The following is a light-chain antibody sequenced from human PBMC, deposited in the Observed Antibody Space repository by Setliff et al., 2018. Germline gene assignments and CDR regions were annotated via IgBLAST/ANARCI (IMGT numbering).Light chain of an antibody. CDR2: DVS. Sequence: QSALAQPASVSGSPGQSITISCSGTSNDVGAYDLVSWYQQHPGKVPKLIIFDVSNRPSGVSHRFSGSKSGNTASLTISGLQADDEADYCCCAYTASTTYVFVNGTKVTVL. J-gene: IGLJ1*01. CDR3: CAYTASTTYV. V-gene: IGLV2-14*03. CDR1: SNDVGAYDL.